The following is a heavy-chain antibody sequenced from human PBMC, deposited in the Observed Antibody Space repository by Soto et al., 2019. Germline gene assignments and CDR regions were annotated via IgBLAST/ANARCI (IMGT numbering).Heavy chain of an antibody. V-gene: IGHV4-59*08. J-gene: IGHJ6*02. CDR1: GGSISSYY. CDR2: IYYSGST. D-gene: IGHD4-4*01. Sequence: SETLSLTCTVSGGSISSYYWSWIRQPPGKGLEWIGYIYYSGSTNYNPSLKSRVTISVDTSKNQFSLKLSSVTAADTAVYYCARHLSNYYGMDVWGQGTTVTVSS. CDR3: ARHLSNYYGMDV.